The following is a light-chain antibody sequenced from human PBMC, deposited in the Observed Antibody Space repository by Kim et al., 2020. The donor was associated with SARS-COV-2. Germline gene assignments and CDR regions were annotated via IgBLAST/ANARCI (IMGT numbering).Light chain of an antibody. CDR3: CSYAGSYIYV. V-gene: IGLV2-11*01. CDR1: SSDVGRYNY. J-gene: IGLJ1*01. Sequence: QSALTQPRSVSGSPGQSVTISCTGTSSDVGRYNYVSWYQHHPGKAPKLMIYDVNERPSGVPDRFSGSKSGNTASLTISGLQAEDEADYYCCSYAGSYIYVFGTGTKVTVL. CDR2: DVN.